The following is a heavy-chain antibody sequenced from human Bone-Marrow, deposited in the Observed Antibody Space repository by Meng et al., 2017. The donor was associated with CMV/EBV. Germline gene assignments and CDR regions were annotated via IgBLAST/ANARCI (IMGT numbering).Heavy chain of an antibody. Sequence: GGSLRLSCAASRFTFSSYAMHWVRQAPGKGLEWVAVISYDGSDKYYADSVKGRFTISRDNSKNTLYLQMNSLRAEDTAVYYCARVGYYDFWSGYYPNWFDPWGQGTLVTVSS. V-gene: IGHV3-30-3*01. CDR3: ARVGYYDFWSGYYPNWFDP. CDR2: ISYDGSDK. D-gene: IGHD3-3*01. CDR1: RFTFSSYA. J-gene: IGHJ5*02.